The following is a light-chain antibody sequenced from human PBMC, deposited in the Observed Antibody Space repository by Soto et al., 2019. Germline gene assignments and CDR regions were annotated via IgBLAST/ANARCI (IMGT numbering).Light chain of an antibody. CDR3: QQYGSSRWT. V-gene: IGKV3-20*01. CDR1: QSVSSSY. Sequence: EIVLTQSPGTLSLSPGERATLSCRASQSVSSSYLAWYQQRPGQAPRLLIYGASSRATGIPGRFSGSGSGTDFTLTISRLEPEDFAVYYCQQYGSSRWTLGQGTKVEIK. CDR2: GAS. J-gene: IGKJ1*01.